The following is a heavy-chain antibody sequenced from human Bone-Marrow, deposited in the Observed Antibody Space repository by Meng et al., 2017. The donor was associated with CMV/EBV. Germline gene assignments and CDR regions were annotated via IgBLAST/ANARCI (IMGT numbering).Heavy chain of an antibody. D-gene: IGHD6-6*01. CDR2: IDHGGSS. CDR3: ARSRYTSSPWFDR. J-gene: IGHJ5*02. CDR1: GGSFSDYY. Sequence: GSLRLSCAVYGGSFSDYYWSWIRQSPGKGLEWIGQIDHGGSSKYNPSLKSRVTISVDTSKNQFSLRLNSVTAADTAVYYCARSRYTSSPWFDRWGQGTRVTVYS. V-gene: IGHV4-34*01.